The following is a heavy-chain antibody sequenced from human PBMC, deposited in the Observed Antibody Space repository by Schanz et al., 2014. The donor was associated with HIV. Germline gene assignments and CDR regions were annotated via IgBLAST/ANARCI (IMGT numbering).Heavy chain of an antibody. CDR3: ARDLRGDNYYVSDS. D-gene: IGHD1-26*01. V-gene: IGHV3-48*04. CDR2: ISVSGNSI. Sequence: VQLMVSGGGVVQPGRSLRLSCAASGFTFRSYAMSWVRQAPGKGLEWISYISVSGNSIYYADSVKGRFTISRDNAKNSMFLQMNSLRAEDTAVYYCARDLRGDNYYVSDSWGQGTLVSVSS. CDR1: GFTFRSYA. J-gene: IGHJ4*02.